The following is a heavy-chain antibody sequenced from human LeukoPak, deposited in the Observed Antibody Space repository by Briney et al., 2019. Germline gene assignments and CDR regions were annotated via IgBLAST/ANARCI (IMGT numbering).Heavy chain of an antibody. CDR1: GFTFSRYG. CDR2: IANDGKDK. D-gene: IGHD6-13*01. J-gene: IGHJ4*02. V-gene: IGHV3-30*18. Sequence: QAGGSLRLSCAASGFTFSRYGLHWVRQAPGKGLEWVAVIANDGKDKKYADSVKGRFSISRGNSKSTLYLQMNSLRAEDTGVYYCAKDQQVGAAAYYFDSWGQGTLVTVSS. CDR3: AKDQQVGAAAYYFDS.